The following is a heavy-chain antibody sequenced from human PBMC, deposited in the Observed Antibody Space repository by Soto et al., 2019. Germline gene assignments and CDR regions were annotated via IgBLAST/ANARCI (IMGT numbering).Heavy chain of an antibody. CDR1: GCTFTSYY. D-gene: IGHD1-26*01. CDR3: AREKWELHNWLDP. CDR2: INPSGGST. J-gene: IGHJ5*02. Sequence: ASVKVSCKASGCTFTSYYMHWVRQAPGQGLEWMGIINPSGGSTSYAQKFQGRVTMTRDTSTSIVYMELSSLRSEDTAVYYCAREKWELHNWLDPWGQGTLVTVSX. V-gene: IGHV1-46*01.